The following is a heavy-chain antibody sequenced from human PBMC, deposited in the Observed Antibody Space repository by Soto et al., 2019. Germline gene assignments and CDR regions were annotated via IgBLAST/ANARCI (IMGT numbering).Heavy chain of an antibody. Sequence: PSETLSLTCTVSGGSISSGGYYWSWIRQHPGKGLEWIGYIYYSGSTYYNPSLKSRVTISVDTSKNQFSLKLSSVTAADTAVYYCARDYSNGAYFDYWGQGTLVTVS. D-gene: IGHD4-4*01. CDR2: IYYSGST. CDR1: GGSISSGGYY. V-gene: IGHV4-31*03. J-gene: IGHJ4*02. CDR3: ARDYSNGAYFDY.